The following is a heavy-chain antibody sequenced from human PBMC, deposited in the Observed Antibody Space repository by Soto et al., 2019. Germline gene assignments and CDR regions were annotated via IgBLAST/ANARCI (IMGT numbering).Heavy chain of an antibody. Sequence: SETLSLTCAVYGGSFSGYYLSWIRQPPGKGLEWIGEINHSGSTNYNPSLKSRVTISVDTSKNQFSLKLSSVTAADTAVYYCARGGDIVVVPAANYYYYGMDVWGQGTTVTVSS. CDR2: INHSGST. D-gene: IGHD2-2*01. V-gene: IGHV4-34*01. CDR3: ARGGDIVVVPAANYYYYGMDV. CDR1: GGSFSGYY. J-gene: IGHJ6*02.